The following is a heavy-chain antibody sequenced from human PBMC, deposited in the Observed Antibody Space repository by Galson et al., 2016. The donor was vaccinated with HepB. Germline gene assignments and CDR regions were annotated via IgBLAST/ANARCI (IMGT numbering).Heavy chain of an antibody. Sequence: SLRLSCAASGFTFSRHAMSWVRQAPGKGLEWVTAISGSGGGTYYADSVKGRFTISRDNSRSTLYLQMNSLRAEDTAVYYCAKVTPLRLGELSGGFDPWGQGTLVTVSS. CDR2: ISGSGGGT. V-gene: IGHV3-23*01. CDR1: GFTFSRHA. D-gene: IGHD3-16*02. J-gene: IGHJ5*02. CDR3: AKVTPLRLGELSGGFDP.